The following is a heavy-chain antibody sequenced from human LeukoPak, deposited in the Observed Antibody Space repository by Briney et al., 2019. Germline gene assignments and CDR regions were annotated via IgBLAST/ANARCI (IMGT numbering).Heavy chain of an antibody. J-gene: IGHJ6*03. CDR1: GFTFSSYA. V-gene: IGHV3-30*04. CDR2: ISYDGSNK. D-gene: IGHD3-9*01. CDR3: ARAGTTYYDILTGYYELGRLAYCYYMDV. Sequence: GGSLRLSCAASGFTFSSYAMHWVRQAPGKGLEWVAVISYDGSNKYYADSVKGRFTISRDNSKNTLYLQMNSLRAEDTAVYYCARAGTTYYDILTGYYELGRLAYCYYMDVWGKGTTVTVSS.